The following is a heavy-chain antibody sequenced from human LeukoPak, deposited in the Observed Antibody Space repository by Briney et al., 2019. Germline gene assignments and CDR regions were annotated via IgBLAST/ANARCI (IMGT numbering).Heavy chain of an antibody. CDR1: GGSISSYS. CDR3: ARESLVAVAGTGLDYYGMDV. CDR2: IYYSGST. Sequence: PSETLSLTCTVSGGSISSYSWNWIRQPPGKGLEWIGHIYYSGSTNYNPSLKSRVTISVDTSQNQFSLKLSSVTAADTAVYYCARESLVAVAGTGLDYYGMDVWGQGTTVTVSS. V-gene: IGHV4-59*12. J-gene: IGHJ6*02. D-gene: IGHD6-19*01.